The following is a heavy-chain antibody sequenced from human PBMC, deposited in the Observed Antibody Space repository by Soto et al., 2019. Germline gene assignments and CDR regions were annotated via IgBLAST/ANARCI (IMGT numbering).Heavy chain of an antibody. D-gene: IGHD1-26*01. CDR1: GYTFTSYY. Sequence: QVQLVQSGAEVKKPGASVKVSCKASGYTFTSYYMHWVRQAPGQGLEWMGIINPSGGSTSYAQKFQGRVTMTRDTSTSTVYMELSSLRSEDTAVYYCARDTHSGSYSLLLYYGMDVWGQGTTVTVSS. J-gene: IGHJ6*02. CDR3: ARDTHSGSYSLLLYYGMDV. CDR2: INPSGGST. V-gene: IGHV1-46*01.